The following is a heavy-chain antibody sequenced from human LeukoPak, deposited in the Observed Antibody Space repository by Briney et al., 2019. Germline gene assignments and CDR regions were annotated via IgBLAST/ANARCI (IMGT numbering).Heavy chain of an antibody. CDR1: GFTFSSYG. V-gene: IGHV3-30*02. CDR3: ASDILTGHYYYYMDV. D-gene: IGHD3-9*01. J-gene: IGHJ6*03. CDR2: IRYDGSNK. Sequence: PGGSLRLPCAASGFTFSSYGMHWVRQAPGKGLEWVAFIRYDGSNKYYADSVKGRFTISRDNSKNTLYLQMNSLRAEDTAVYYCASDILTGHYYYYMDVWGKGTTVTVSS.